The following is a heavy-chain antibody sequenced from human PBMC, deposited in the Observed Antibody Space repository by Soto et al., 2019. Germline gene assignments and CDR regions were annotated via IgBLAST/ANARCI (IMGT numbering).Heavy chain of an antibody. Sequence: ASVKVSCKASGGTFSSYTISWVRQAPGQGLEWMGRISAYIGITNYAQKLQGRVTMTTDTSTSTAYMELRSLRSDDTAVYYCARDRGIAVAFLDYWGQGTLVTVSS. CDR3: ARDRGIAVAFLDY. D-gene: IGHD6-19*01. CDR1: GGTFSSYT. V-gene: IGHV1-18*01. J-gene: IGHJ4*02. CDR2: ISAYIGIT.